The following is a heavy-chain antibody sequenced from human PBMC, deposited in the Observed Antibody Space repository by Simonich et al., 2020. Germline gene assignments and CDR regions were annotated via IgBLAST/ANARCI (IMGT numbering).Heavy chain of an antibody. V-gene: IGHV3-48*03. Sequence: EVQLVESGGGLVQPGGSLRLSCAASGLTFSSYEMNWVRQAPGKGLEWVSYISSDGSTIYYADSVKGRYTISRDNAKNSLYLQMNSLRAEDTAVYYCARDFRLQLVEIGTYYYYGMDVWGQGTTVTVSS. CDR3: ARDFRLQLVEIGTYYYYGMDV. CDR2: ISSDGSTI. D-gene: IGHD6-6*01. CDR1: GLTFSSYE. J-gene: IGHJ6*02.